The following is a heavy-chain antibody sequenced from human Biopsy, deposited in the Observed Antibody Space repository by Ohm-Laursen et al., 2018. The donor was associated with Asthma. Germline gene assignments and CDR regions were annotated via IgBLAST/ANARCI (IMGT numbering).Heavy chain of an antibody. V-gene: IGHV3-7*03. Sequence: SLRLSCTASGFTFGDYWMSWVRQVPGKGLQWVANIKHDGTEKNHVDSLKGRFTISRDNSKNTLYLQMSSLRADDTAVYYCAKGGTYTTDRYAYWGQGSLVTVSS. D-gene: IGHD1-26*01. CDR1: GFTFGDYW. J-gene: IGHJ4*02. CDR3: AKGGTYTTDRYAY. CDR2: IKHDGTEK.